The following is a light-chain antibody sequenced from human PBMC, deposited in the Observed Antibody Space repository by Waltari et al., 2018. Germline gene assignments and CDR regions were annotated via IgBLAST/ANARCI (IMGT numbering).Light chain of an antibody. J-gene: IGLJ3*02. V-gene: IGLV1-47*01. CDR2: RNN. CDR3: ATWDGSLTAWV. Sequence: QSVLTQPPSASGTPGQRVTLSCSGRSSNIGRNYVYWYQQFPGTAPKLLVYRNNERPSGVPDRISGSKSGTSASLAISGLRSEDEADYYCATWDGSLTAWVFGGGTKLTVL. CDR1: SSNIGRNY.